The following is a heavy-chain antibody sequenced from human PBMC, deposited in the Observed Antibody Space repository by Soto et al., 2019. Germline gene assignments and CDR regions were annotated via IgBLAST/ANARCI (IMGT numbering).Heavy chain of an antibody. Sequence: SETLSLTCTVSGGSISSGGYYWSWIRQHPGKGLEWIGYIYYSGSTYYNPSLKSRVTISVDTSKNQFSLKLSSVTAADTAVYYCASGPAVDPFYYMAVWGKGTTVTVSS. V-gene: IGHV4-31*03. J-gene: IGHJ6*03. CDR2: IYYSGST. CDR3: ASGPAVDPFYYMAV. CDR1: GGSISSGGYY.